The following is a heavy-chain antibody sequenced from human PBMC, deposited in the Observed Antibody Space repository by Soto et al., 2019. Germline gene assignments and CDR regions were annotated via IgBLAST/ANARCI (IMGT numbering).Heavy chain of an antibody. D-gene: IGHD5-18*01. CDR1: GYSFTSYW. V-gene: IGHV5-51*01. CDR3: ARGGYSYGPNYYYYGMDV. J-gene: IGHJ6*02. CDR2: IYPGDSDT. Sequence: GESLKISCKGSGYSFTSYWIGWVRQMPGKGLEWMGIIYPGDSDTRYSPSFQGQVTISADKSISTAYLQWSSLKASDTAMYYCARGGYSYGPNYYYYGMDVWGQGTTVTVSS.